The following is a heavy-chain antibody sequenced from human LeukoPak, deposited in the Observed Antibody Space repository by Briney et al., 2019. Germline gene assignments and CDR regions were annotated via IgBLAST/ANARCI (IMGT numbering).Heavy chain of an antibody. CDR2: IKHDGSEK. J-gene: IGHJ4*02. Sequence: GGSLRLSCAASGFTFSSYLMNWVRQAPGKGLEWVANIKHDGSEKYYVDSVKGRFTISRDNARNSLYLQMNSPRAEDTAVYYCARMRGSSTRSFDYWGQGTLVIVSS. CDR3: ARMRGSSTRSFDY. D-gene: IGHD6-6*01. V-gene: IGHV3-7*01. CDR1: GFTFSSYL.